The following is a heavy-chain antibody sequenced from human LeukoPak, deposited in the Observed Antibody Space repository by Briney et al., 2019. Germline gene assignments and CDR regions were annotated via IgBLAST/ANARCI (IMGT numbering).Heavy chain of an antibody. D-gene: IGHD3-9*01. CDR2: INPNSGGT. J-gene: IGHJ4*02. CDR1: GYTFTGYY. CDR3: ARVTGDILTGYYNHRMDFDY. V-gene: IGHV1-2*02. Sequence: ASVTVSCKASGYTFTGYYMHWVRQAPGQGLEWIGWINPNSGGTNYAQKFQGRVTMTRDTSISTAYMELSRLRSDDTAVYYCARVTGDILTGYYNHRMDFDYWGQGTLVTVSS.